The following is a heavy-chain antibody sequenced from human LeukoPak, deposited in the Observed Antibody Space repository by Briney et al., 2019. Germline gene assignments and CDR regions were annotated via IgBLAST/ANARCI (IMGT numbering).Heavy chain of an antibody. J-gene: IGHJ4*02. Sequence: NTSETLSLTCTVSGGSISSSSYYWGWIRQPPGKGLEWIGSIYYSGSTYYNPSLKSRVTISVDTSKNQFSLKLSSVTAADTAVYYCARNEEIWGQGTLVTVSS. CDR1: GGSISSSSYY. CDR2: IYYSGST. CDR3: ARNEEI. V-gene: IGHV4-39*07.